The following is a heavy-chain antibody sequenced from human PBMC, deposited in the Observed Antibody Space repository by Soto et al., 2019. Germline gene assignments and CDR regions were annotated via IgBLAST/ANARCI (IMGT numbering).Heavy chain of an antibody. CDR1: GVTFSSFA. CDR2: IIPIFRTP. CDR3: ARSTGSGFRPGTHRFNWFDP. D-gene: IGHD5-12*01. J-gene: IGHJ5*02. V-gene: IGHV1-69*01. Sequence: QVQLVQSGAEVKQPESSVKVSCQASGVTFSSFAISWVRQAPGQGLEWMGGIIPIFRTPNYAQNFQGRVTITADESTSSVYMELSRLRSEDTAVYYCARSTGSGFRPGTHRFNWFDPWGQGPLVTVSS.